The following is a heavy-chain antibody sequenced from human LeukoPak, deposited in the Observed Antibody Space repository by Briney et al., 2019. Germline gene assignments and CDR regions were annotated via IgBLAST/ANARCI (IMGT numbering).Heavy chain of an antibody. V-gene: IGHV3-23*01. J-gene: IGHJ4*02. CDR2: ISGNGDST. CDR3: ARRFVSDCSGGSCYSTPDY. Sequence: GGSLTLSCAVSGFSFSSCAMSWVRQAPGEGLEWVSAISGNGDSTNYADSVKDRFTIFRDNAKNYLYLQMKSLGADDTALYYFARRFVSDCSGGSCYSTPDYCGQGTLVTVSS. D-gene: IGHD2-15*01. CDR1: GFSFSSCA.